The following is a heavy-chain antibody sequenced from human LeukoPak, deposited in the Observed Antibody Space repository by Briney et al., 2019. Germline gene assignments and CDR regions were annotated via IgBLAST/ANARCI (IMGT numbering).Heavy chain of an antibody. CDR3: ARVGRYQLLYGFDY. CDR2: IYHSGST. J-gene: IGHJ4*02. V-gene: IGHV4-38-2*02. Sequence: PSETLSLTCTVSGYSISSGYYWGWIRQPPGKGLEWIGSIYHSGSTYYNPSLKSRVTISVDTSKNQSSLKLSSVTAADTAVYYCARVGRYQLLYGFDYWGRGTLVTVSS. D-gene: IGHD2-2*02. CDR1: GYSISSGYY.